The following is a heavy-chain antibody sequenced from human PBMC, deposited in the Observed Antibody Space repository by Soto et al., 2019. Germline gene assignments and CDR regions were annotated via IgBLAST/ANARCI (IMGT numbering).Heavy chain of an antibody. V-gene: IGHV1-69*17. CDR3: ARESLGAKGADH. J-gene: IGHJ4*02. CDR2: IIPIIGVT. D-gene: IGHD3-16*01. CDR1: GDTFNSYV. Sequence: QVQLVQSGAEVKRPGSSVKVSCESSGDTFNSYVISWVRQAPGQGLEWMGGIIPIIGVTHYAQKFQGRVTISALSSTGTAYMELTTLGFEYTALFYCARESLGAKGADHWGQGTLVTVSS.